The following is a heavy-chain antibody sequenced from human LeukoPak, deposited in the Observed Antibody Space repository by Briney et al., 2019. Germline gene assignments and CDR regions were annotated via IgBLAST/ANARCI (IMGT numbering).Heavy chain of an antibody. CDR1: GFTFTDYG. Sequence: GGSLRLSCAPSGFTFTDYGIHWVRQAPGKGLEWVAFIRYDGTIKYYADSVKRRFTISRDNSRNTLYLQMNSLRTEDTAVYYVAKEGTAAKQSDLYYWGQGTLVTVSS. V-gene: IGHV3-30*02. CDR3: AKEGTAAKQSDLYY. D-gene: IGHD1-1*01. CDR2: IRYDGTIK. J-gene: IGHJ4*02.